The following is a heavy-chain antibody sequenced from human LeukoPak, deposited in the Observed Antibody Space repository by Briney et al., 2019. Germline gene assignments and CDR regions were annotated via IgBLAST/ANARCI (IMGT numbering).Heavy chain of an antibody. CDR2: ISGTGGST. CDR3: AKDVVVVPAAKGVSNWFDP. CDR1: GFTFSSYG. V-gene: IGHV3-23*01. D-gene: IGHD2-2*01. J-gene: IGHJ5*02. Sequence: GGSLRLSCAASGFTFSSYGMHWVRQAPGKGLEWVSAISGTGGSTYYADSVKGRFTISRDNSKNTLYLQMNSLRTEDTAVYYCAKDVVVVPAAKGVSNWFDPWGQGTLVTVSS.